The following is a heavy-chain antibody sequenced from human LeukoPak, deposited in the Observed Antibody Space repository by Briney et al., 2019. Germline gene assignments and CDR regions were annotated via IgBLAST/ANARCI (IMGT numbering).Heavy chain of an antibody. CDR3: ARAGRMVYAIGY. Sequence: GGSLRLSCAASGFTFSSYSMNWVRQAPGKGLEWVSSISSSSSYIYYADSVKGRFTISRDNAKNSLYLQMNSLRAEDTAVYYCARAGRMVYAIGYWGQGTLVTVSS. CDR2: ISSSSSYI. CDR1: GFTFSSYS. D-gene: IGHD2-8*01. V-gene: IGHV3-21*01. J-gene: IGHJ4*02.